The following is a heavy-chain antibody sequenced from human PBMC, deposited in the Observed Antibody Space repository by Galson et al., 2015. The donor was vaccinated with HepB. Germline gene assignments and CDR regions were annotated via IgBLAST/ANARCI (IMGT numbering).Heavy chain of an antibody. CDR3: ARLGPNYYDSSGYYLGAFDI. D-gene: IGHD3-22*01. J-gene: IGHJ3*02. V-gene: IGHV3-21*01. CDR2: ISSSSSYI. CDR1: GFTFSSYS. Sequence: SLRLSCAASGFTFSSYSMNWVRQAPGKGLEWVSSISSSSSYIYYADSVKGRFTISRDNAKNSLYLQMNSLRAEDTAVYYYARLGPNYYDSSGYYLGAFDIWGQGTMVTVSS.